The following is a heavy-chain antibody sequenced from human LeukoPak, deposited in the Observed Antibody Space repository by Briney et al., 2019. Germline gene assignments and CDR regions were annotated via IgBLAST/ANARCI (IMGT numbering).Heavy chain of an antibody. CDR3: ARRDYYDCKDRTWYFDY. CDR1: GSSFTSYW. CDR2: IYTGDSDT. J-gene: IGHJ4*02. Sequence: GESLQISCKGSGSSFTSYWIGWVRQMPGKGLEWMGIIYTGDSDTRYSPSFQGQVTISADKSISTAYLQWSSLKASDTAMYYCARRDYYDCKDRTWYFDYWGQGTLVTVSS. V-gene: IGHV5-51*01. D-gene: IGHD3-22*01.